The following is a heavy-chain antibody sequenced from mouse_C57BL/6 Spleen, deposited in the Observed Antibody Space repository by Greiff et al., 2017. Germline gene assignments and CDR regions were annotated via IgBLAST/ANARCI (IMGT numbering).Heavy chain of an antibody. CDR1: GYTFTSYT. V-gene: IGHV1-4*01. D-gene: IGHD3-2*02. CDR3: ARGDRPAAQDAMDY. Sequence: QVQLQQSGAELARPGASVKMSCKASGYTFTSYTMHWVKQRPGQGLEWIGYINPSSGYTKYNQKFKDKATLTADKSSSTAYMQLSSLTSEDSAVYYCARGDRPAAQDAMDYWGQGTSVTVSS. J-gene: IGHJ4*01. CDR2: INPSSGYT.